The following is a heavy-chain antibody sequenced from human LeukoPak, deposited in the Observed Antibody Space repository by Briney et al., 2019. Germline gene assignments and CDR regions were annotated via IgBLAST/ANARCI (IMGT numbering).Heavy chain of an antibody. CDR2: ISSSSSTI. V-gene: IGHV3-48*04. Sequence: GGPLRLSCAASGFTFSSHSMNWVRQAPGKGLEWVSYISSSSSTIYYADSVKGRFTISRDNAKNSLYLQMNSLRAEDTAVYYCARDLDLRRRGYYYYFMDVWGKGTTVTVSS. J-gene: IGHJ6*03. CDR1: GFTFSSHS. CDR3: ARDLDLRRRGYYYYFMDV.